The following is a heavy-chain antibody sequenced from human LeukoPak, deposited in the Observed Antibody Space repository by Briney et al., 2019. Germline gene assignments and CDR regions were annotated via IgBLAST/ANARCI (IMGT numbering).Heavy chain of an antibody. Sequence: GSLRLSCAASGFTFSSYWMSWVRQAPGKGLEWIGEINHSGSTNYNPSLKSRVTISVDTSKNQFSLKLSSVTAADTAVYYCARGPSIQLWSDPYYYGMDVWGQGTTVTVSS. V-gene: IGHV4-34*01. CDR1: GFTFSSYW. CDR3: ARGPSIQLWSDPYYYGMDV. D-gene: IGHD5-18*01. J-gene: IGHJ6*02. CDR2: INHSGST.